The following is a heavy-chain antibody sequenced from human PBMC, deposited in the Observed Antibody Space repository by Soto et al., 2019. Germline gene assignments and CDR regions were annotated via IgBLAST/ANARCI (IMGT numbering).Heavy chain of an antibody. Sequence: GGSLRLSCAVSGFTVSNNYMSWVRQAPGKGLEWISVIYSGGDTYYADSVEGRFTISRDNSKNTLYLQMNSLRAEDTAVYYCARLPAGSYSSDWYYFDYWGQGTLVTVSS. CDR1: GFTVSNNY. CDR3: ARLPAGSYSSDWYYFDY. J-gene: IGHJ4*02. D-gene: IGHD6-19*01. CDR2: IYSGGDT. V-gene: IGHV3-53*01.